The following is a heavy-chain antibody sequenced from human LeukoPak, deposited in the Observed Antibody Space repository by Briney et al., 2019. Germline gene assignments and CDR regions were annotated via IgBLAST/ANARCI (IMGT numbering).Heavy chain of an antibody. CDR2: ISSSGGTI. Sequence: GGSLRLSCAASGFTFSSYEMNWVRQAAGKGLEWVSYISSSGGTIYYADSVKGRFTISRGNTKNSLYLQMNSLRAEDTAVYYCARDGKVTTSYYYYYYYMDVWGKGTTVTVSS. CDR3: ARDGKVTTSYYYYYYYMDV. D-gene: IGHD4-11*01. V-gene: IGHV3-48*03. CDR1: GFTFSSYE. J-gene: IGHJ6*03.